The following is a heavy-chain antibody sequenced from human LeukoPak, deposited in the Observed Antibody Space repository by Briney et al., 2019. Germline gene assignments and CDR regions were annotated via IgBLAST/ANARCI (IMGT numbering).Heavy chain of an antibody. CDR2: IYYSGST. CDR3: ACRDGYWYYFDY. Sequence: TSETLSLTCTVSGGSISSSSYYWGWIRQPPGKGLEWIGSIYYSGSTYYNPSLKSRVTISVDTSKNQFSLKLSSVTAADTAVYYCACRDGYWYYFDYWGQGTLVTVSS. V-gene: IGHV4-39*01. J-gene: IGHJ4*02. CDR1: GGSISSSSYY. D-gene: IGHD5-24*01.